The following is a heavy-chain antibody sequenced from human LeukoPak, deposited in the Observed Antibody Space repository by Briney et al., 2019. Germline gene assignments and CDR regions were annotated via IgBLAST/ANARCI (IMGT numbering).Heavy chain of an antibody. V-gene: IGHV4-34*01. CDR3: ARGSPRYGRERKWFDP. J-gene: IGHJ5*02. CDR2: INHSGSI. D-gene: IGHD1-1*01. CDR1: GGSFSGYY. Sequence: PSETLSLTCAVYGGSFSGYYWTWIRQPPGKGLEWIGEINHSGSINYNASLKSRVTISVDTSKNHFSLKLSSVTAADTAVYYCARGSPRYGRERKWFDPWGQGTQVTVSS.